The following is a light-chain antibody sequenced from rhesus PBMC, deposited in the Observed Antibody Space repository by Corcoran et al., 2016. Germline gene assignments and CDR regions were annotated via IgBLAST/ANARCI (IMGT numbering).Light chain of an antibody. CDR1: QDIGND. J-gene: IGKJ1*01. V-gene: IGKV1-59*02. CDR2: EAS. CDR3: QHYYNVPWT. Sequence: IQMTQSPSSLSASVGDRVTVTCRASQDIGNDLAWYQQKPGETPKLLIYEASFLHFGIPSRFSGIGSGADFTLTISPLQSDDVATYYWQHYYNVPWTFGQGTKVEIK.